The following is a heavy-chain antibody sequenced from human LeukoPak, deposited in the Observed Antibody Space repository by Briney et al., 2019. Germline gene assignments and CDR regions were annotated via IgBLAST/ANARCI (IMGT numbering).Heavy chain of an antibody. CDR3: ARDGVPAAIGNWYFDL. V-gene: IGHV3-21*01. J-gene: IGHJ2*01. CDR1: GFTFSSYS. Sequence: GGSLRLSCAASGFTFSSYSMNWVRQAPGKGLEWVSSISSSSSYIYYADSVKGRFTISRDNAKNSLYLQMNSLRAEDTAVYYCARDGVPAAIGNWYFDLWGRGTLVTVSS. CDR2: ISSSSSYI. D-gene: IGHD2-2*01.